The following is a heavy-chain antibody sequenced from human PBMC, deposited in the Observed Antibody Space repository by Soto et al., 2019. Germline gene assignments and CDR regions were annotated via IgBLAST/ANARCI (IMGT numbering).Heavy chain of an antibody. Sequence: PSQTLSLTCAISGDSVSRNSAAWNWIRQSPSRGLEWLGRTYYRSEWYNDYALSVKSRITINPDTSKNQFSLQLNSVTPEDTAVYYCARGRQVVPAATVPGWFDPWGQGTLVTVSS. D-gene: IGHD2-2*01. CDR2: TYYRSEWYN. J-gene: IGHJ5*02. CDR1: GDSVSRNSAA. CDR3: ARGRQVVPAATVPGWFDP. V-gene: IGHV6-1*01.